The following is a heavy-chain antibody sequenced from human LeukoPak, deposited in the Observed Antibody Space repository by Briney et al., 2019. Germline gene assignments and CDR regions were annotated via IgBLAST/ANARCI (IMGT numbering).Heavy chain of an antibody. Sequence: GASVKVSCKASGYTFTGYYMHWARQAPGQGLEWMGWINANSGGIKYAQKFQGRVTMTRDTSISTAYMELSRLRSDDTAVYYCARGEGVNYRYSGFGYFNAVDYWGQGTLVTVSS. CDR3: ARGEGVNYRYSGFGYFNAVDY. V-gene: IGHV1-2*02. D-gene: IGHD3-16*02. CDR2: INANSGGI. CDR1: GYTFTGYY. J-gene: IGHJ4*02.